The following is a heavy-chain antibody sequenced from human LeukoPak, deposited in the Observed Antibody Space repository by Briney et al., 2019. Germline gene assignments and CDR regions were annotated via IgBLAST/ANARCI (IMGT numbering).Heavy chain of an antibody. Sequence: PGRSLRLSCAASGFTFSSYAMHWVRQAPGKGLEWVAVISYDGSNKYYADSVKGRFSISRDNSKNTLYLQMNSLRAEDTAVYYCARDAGVVVITYGFDFWGQGTLVTVSS. CDR2: ISYDGSNK. J-gene: IGHJ4*02. CDR1: GFTFSSYA. CDR3: ARDAGVVVITYGFDF. V-gene: IGHV3-30*04. D-gene: IGHD3-22*01.